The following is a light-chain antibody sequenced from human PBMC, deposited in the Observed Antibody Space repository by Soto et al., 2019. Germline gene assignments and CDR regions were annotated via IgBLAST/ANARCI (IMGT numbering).Light chain of an antibody. J-gene: IGKJ4*01. CDR2: DAS. V-gene: IGKV1-39*01. Sequence: DVQMTQSPSSLSASVGDSVTITCRASQSVFNHLSWFQQRPGKGPKLLIYDASSLHAGVPSRFSGSGYGTDFTLTISTVQXEDSAIYYCHQSSSTPLTFGGGTRVELK. CDR3: HQSSSTPLT. CDR1: QSVFNH.